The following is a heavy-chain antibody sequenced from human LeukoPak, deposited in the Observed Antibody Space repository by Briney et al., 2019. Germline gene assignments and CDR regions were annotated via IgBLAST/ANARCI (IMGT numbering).Heavy chain of an antibody. Sequence: PGRSLRLSCAASGFTFSSYGMHWVRRAPGKGLEWVAVIWYDGSNKYYADSVKGRFTISRDNSKNTLYLQMNSLRAEDTAVYYCARDLRQWLVGGYFDYWGQGTLVTVSS. J-gene: IGHJ4*02. V-gene: IGHV3-33*01. CDR1: GFTFSSYG. CDR3: ARDLRQWLVGGYFDY. D-gene: IGHD6-19*01. CDR2: IWYDGSNK.